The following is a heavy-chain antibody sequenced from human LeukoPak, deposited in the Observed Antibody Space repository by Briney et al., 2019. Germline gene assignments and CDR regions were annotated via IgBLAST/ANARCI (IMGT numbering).Heavy chain of an antibody. Sequence: PGGSLRLSCAASGFTVSNNYMSWVRQAPGRGLEWVSVIYSGGTIYYADSVKGRFTISRDNSKNTLLLQMNSLRAEDTAVYYCARGLYDDNGGFWGQGTMVTVSS. CDR3: ARGLYDDNGGF. CDR1: GFTVSNNY. J-gene: IGHJ3*01. V-gene: IGHV3-53*01. CDR2: IYSGGTI. D-gene: IGHD3-22*01.